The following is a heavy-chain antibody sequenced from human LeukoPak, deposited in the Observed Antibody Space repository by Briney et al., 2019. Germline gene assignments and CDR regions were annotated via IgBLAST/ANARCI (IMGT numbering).Heavy chain of an antibody. CDR3: AREEGVDGTSGINN. V-gene: IGHV3-33*08. J-gene: IGHJ4*02. D-gene: IGHD4-23*01. Sequence: PGGSLRLSCATSGLTFTSAWLTWARQAPGKGLEWVSDIWYNGNTYYADSVKGRFTISRDNSKSTLYLQMNSLRAEDTAVYYCAREEGVDGTSGINNWGQGTLVIVSS. CDR1: GLTFTSAW. CDR2: IWYNGNT.